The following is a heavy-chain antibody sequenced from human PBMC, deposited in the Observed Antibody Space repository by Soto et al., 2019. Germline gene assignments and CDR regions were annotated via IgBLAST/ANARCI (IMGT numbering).Heavy chain of an antibody. CDR1: GGSISSYY. Sequence: SETPPLTRTFSGGSISSYYWIRIRQPPGKGLEWIGYIYYSGSTNYNPSLKSRVTISVDTSKNQFSLKLSSVTAADTAVYYCAGSGYYPNYFDYWGQGTLVTVSS. CDR3: AGSGYYPNYFDY. V-gene: IGHV4-59*01. J-gene: IGHJ4*02. CDR2: IYYSGST. D-gene: IGHD3-22*01.